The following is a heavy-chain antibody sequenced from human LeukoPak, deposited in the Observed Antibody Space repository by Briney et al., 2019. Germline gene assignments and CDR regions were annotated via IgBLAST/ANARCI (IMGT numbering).Heavy chain of an antibody. CDR3: ASDRYCSSTSCYAP. D-gene: IGHD2-2*01. V-gene: IGHV4-59*12. Sequence: SETLSLTCTVSGGPISSYYWSWIRQPPGKGLEWIGYIYYSGSTNYNPSLKSRVTISVDTSKNQFSLKLSSVTAADTAVYYCASDRYCSSTSCYAPWGQGTMVTVSS. CDR2: IYYSGST. J-gene: IGHJ3*01. CDR1: GGPISSYY.